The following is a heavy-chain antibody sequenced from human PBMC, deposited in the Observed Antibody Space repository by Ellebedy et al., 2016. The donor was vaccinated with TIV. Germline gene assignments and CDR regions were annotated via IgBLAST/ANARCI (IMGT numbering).Heavy chain of an antibody. CDR2: ISGSGDST. Sequence: PGGSLRLSCAVSGFTFSSYAMTWVRQAPGKGLAWVAAISGSGDSTYYADSVKGRFTISRDISKNTLYLQMNGLGAEDTAIYYCANTVPYDIWGQGTMVTVSS. CDR1: GFTFSSYA. J-gene: IGHJ3*02. CDR3: ANTVPYDI. V-gene: IGHV3-23*01.